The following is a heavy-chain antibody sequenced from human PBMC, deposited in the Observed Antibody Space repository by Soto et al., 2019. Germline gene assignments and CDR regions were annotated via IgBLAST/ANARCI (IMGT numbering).Heavy chain of an antibody. J-gene: IGHJ5*02. V-gene: IGHV3-15*01. CDR3: ASARHIGP. CDR2: IKSKVDSATT. CDR1: GFTFSNAW. Sequence: PVGSLRLSCAASGFTFSNAWMSWVRQAPGKGLEWVGCIKSKVDSATTDYAAPVKGRFTISRDNAKDSLYLQMNSLRADDTAVYYCASARHIGPWGQGTLVTVSS. D-gene: IGHD2-21*01.